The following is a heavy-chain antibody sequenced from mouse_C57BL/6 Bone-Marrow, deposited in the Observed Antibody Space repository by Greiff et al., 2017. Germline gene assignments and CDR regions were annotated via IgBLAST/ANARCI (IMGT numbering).Heavy chain of an antibody. Sequence: QVQLQQPGAELVKPGASVKLSCKASGYTFTSYWMQWVKQRPGQGLEWIGEIDPSASYTNYNQKFKGKATLTVDTSSSTAYMQLSSLTSEDSAVYYSASEGLGPWFAYWGQGTLVTVSA. CDR1: GYTFTSYW. J-gene: IGHJ3*01. V-gene: IGHV1-50*01. D-gene: IGHD3-1*01. CDR3: ASEGLGPWFAY. CDR2: IDPSASYT.